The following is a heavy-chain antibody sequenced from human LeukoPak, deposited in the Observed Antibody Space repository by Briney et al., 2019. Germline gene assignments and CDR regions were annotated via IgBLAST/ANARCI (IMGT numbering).Heavy chain of an antibody. D-gene: IGHD3-10*01. CDR2: INPSGGST. CDR3: ARGRGGSGSYYNMDI. Sequence: ASVKVSCKASGYTFTSYYMHWVRQAPGQGLEWMGIINPSGGSTSYAQKFQGRVTMTRDMSTSTVYMELSSLRSEDTAVYYCARGRGGSGSYYNMDIWGQGTMVTVSS. V-gene: IGHV1-46*01. J-gene: IGHJ3*02. CDR1: GYTFTSYY.